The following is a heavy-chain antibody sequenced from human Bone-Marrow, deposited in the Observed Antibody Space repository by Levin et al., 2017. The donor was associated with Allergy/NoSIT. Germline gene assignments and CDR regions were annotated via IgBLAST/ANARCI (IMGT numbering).Heavy chain of an antibody. D-gene: IGHD1/OR15-1a*01. V-gene: IGHV3-30*03. CDR1: EFTFDNHG. CDR2: VGYDGDSE. CDR3: SRAAGNNSHDFES. J-gene: IGHJ4*02. Sequence: GGSLRLSCVGSEFTFDNHGIHWVRQAPGKGLEWVSVVGYDGDSEHYADSVKGRFTVSRDNSKNTVYLQMSSLRPEDTALYYCSRAAGNNSHDFESWGRGVVVTVSS.